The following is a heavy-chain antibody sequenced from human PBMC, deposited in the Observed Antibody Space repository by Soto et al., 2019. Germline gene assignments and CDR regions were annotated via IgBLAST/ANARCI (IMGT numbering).Heavy chain of an antibody. CDR1: GDSVSSNSAA. J-gene: IGHJ6*03. V-gene: IGHV6-1*01. CDR2: TYYRSRGSN. D-gene: IGHD2-21*01. CDR3: GVTTSHTLLDMHV. Sequence: QVPLQVSGPGLVTPSQTLSLTCAISGDSVSSNSAAWNRIRMSPSRGLEWLARTYYRSRGSNDYAVTVSSRIIVTADTSKNQFSLQPTLAPPADTAIYDCGVTTSHTLLDMHVWGRGTTFCVS.